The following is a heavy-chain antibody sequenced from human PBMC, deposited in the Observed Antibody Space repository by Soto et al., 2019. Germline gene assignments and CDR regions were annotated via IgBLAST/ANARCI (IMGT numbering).Heavy chain of an antibody. D-gene: IGHD1-26*01. J-gene: IGHJ4*02. CDR2: ISYDGSSK. CDR1: GFRFSNYG. CDR3: AKDGVSGSYSDY. Sequence: PVGSLRLSCVGSGFRFSNYGMHWVRQAPGKGLEWLAIISYDGSSKYYGDSAKGRFTVSRDNSGNTVYLQMKNLRPEDTAIYYCAKDGVSGSYSDYWGQGTRVTVSS. V-gene: IGHV3-30*18.